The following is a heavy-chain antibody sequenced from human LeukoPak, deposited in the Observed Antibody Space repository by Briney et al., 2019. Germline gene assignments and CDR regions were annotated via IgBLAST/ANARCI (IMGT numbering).Heavy chain of an antibody. CDR2: IYYSGST. CDR3: ASLHQLSGSLAN. CDR1: GGSISSYY. V-gene: IGHV4-59*08. D-gene: IGHD1-26*01. Sequence: TSETLSLTCTVSGGSISSYYWSWIRQPPGKGLEWIGYIYYSGSTNYNPSLKSRVTISVDTSKNQFSLKLSSVTAADTAVYYCASLHQLSGSLANWGQGTLVTVSS. J-gene: IGHJ4*02.